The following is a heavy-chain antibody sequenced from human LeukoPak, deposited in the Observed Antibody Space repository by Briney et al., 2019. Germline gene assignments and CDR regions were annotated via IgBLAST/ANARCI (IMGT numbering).Heavy chain of an antibody. J-gene: IGHJ4*02. D-gene: IGHD5-12*01. V-gene: IGHV4-4*07. CDR2: IYSSGSN. Sequence: SETLSLTCTVSGGSISGYFWTWIRQPSGKGLEWIGRIYSSGSNNYNPSLKSRVTMSLDTSKNHFSLNLTSVTAADTAVYYCAREPTSGREPTSGRPLDYWGQGTLVTVSS. CDR3: AREPTSGREPTSGRPLDY. CDR1: GGSISGYF.